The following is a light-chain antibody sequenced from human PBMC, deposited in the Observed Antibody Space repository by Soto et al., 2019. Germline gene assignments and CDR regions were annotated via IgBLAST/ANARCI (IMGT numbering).Light chain of an antibody. Sequence: DIQMTQSPSTLSASVGDRVTITCRASQSISGWLAWYQQKPGKAPKILIYDASNLERGLPSTFSGSGSGTEFPLTISNLQPDDFASYYCQQYDSFPWSFGQGTKVDIK. CDR1: QSISGW. V-gene: IGKV1-5*01. CDR2: DAS. CDR3: QQYDSFPWS. J-gene: IGKJ1*01.